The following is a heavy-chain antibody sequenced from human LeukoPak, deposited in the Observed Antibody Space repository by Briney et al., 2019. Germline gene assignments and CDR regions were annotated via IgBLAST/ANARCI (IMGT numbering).Heavy chain of an antibody. CDR2: ISITSKTI. V-gene: IGHV3-48*02. J-gene: IGHJ4*02. CDR1: GFTFSSND. D-gene: IGHD5-12*01. CDR3: ARIVTTEYYFDY. Sequence: GRSLRLSCAGSGFTFSSNDMSWVRQPPGKGLEWASYISITSKTIKYADSVKGRFTISRDNAKNSLYLQMNSLRDEDTAVYYCARIVTTEYYFDYWGQGTLVTVSS.